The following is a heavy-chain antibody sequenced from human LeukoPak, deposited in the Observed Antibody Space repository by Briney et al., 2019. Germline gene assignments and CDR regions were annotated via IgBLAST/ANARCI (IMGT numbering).Heavy chain of an antibody. V-gene: IGHV3-23*01. J-gene: IGHJ4*02. CDR3: ARAENYYDILTGYPCFDY. CDR1: GFTFSSYA. Sequence: PGGSLRLSCAASGFTFSSYAMSWVRQAPGKGLEWVSAISGSGGSTYYADSVKGRFTISRDNSKNTLYLQMNSLRAEDTAVYYCARAENYYDILTGYPCFDYWGQGTLVTVSS. CDR2: ISGSGGST. D-gene: IGHD3-9*01.